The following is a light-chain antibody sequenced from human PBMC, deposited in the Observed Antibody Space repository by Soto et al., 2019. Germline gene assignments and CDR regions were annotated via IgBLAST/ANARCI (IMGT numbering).Light chain of an antibody. CDR3: QQRSNWPLT. V-gene: IGKV3-11*01. J-gene: IGKJ4*01. CDR1: QSVSSY. CDR2: DAS. Sequence: EIVLTQSPATLSLSPGERATLYCRAGQSVSSYLAWYQQKPGQAPRLLIYDASNRATGIPARFSGSGSGTDFTLTISSLEPEDFAVYYCQQRSNWPLTFGGGAKVDIK.